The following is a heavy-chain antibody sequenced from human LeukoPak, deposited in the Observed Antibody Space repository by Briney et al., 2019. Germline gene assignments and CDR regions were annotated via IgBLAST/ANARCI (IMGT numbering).Heavy chain of an antibody. Sequence: PSETLSLTCAVYGGSFSGYYWSWIRQPPGKGLEWIGEINHSGSTNYNPSLKSRVTISVDTSKNQFSLKLSSVTAADTAVYYCARGSSSHSGWFDPWGQGTLVTVSS. CDR1: GGSFSGYY. CDR2: INHSGST. D-gene: IGHD6-6*01. CDR3: ARGSSSHSGWFDP. V-gene: IGHV4-34*01. J-gene: IGHJ5*02.